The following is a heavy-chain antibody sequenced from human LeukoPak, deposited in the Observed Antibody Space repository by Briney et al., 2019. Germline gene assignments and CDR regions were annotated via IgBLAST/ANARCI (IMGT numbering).Heavy chain of an antibody. V-gene: IGHV4-59*08. CDR3: ARHLGSIAAAVPFDY. J-gene: IGHJ4*02. CDR2: IYYSGST. Sequence: PSETLSLTCTVSGGSISSYYWSWIRQPPGKGLEWIGYIYYSGSTNYNPSPKSRVTISVDTSKNQFSLKLSSVTAADTAVYYCARHLGSIAAAVPFDYWGQGTLVTVSS. D-gene: IGHD6-13*01. CDR1: GGSISSYY.